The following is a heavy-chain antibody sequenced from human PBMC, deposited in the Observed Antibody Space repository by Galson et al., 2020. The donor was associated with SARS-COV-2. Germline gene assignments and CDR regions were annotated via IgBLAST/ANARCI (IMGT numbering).Heavy chain of an antibody. V-gene: IGHV4-38-2*01. CDR1: GYSISSGYY. J-gene: IGHJ6*02. Sequence: ASETLSLTCAVSGYSISSGYYWGWTRQPPGKGLEWIVSLYPSGSTYYNTSLKSRASISVDTSKNQFSLRLTSVTAADTGVYYCARADYYNYYGMDVWGQGTTVIVSS. CDR2: LYPSGST. CDR3: ARADYYNYYGMDV.